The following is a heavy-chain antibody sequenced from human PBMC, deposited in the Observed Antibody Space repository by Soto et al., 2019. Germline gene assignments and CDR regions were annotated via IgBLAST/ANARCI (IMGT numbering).Heavy chain of an antibody. J-gene: IGHJ6*02. CDR3: TMVRGDPNYYYYYGMDV. Sequence: EVQLVESGGGLVQPGGSLKLSCAASGFTFSGSAMHWVRQASGKGLEWVGRIRSKANSYATAYAASVKGRFTISRDDSKNTAYLQMNSLKTEDTAVYYCTMVRGDPNYYYYYGMDVGGQGTTVTVSS. V-gene: IGHV3-73*02. CDR1: GFTFSGSA. D-gene: IGHD3-10*01. CDR2: IRSKANSYAT.